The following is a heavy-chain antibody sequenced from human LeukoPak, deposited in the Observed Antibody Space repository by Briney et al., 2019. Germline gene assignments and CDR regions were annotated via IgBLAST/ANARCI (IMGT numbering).Heavy chain of an antibody. D-gene: IGHD3-3*01. CDR1: GGTFSSYA. Sequence: ASVKVSCKASGGTFSSYAISWVRQAPGQGLEWMGGIIPIFGTANYAQKFQGRVTITADKSTSTAYMELSSLRSEDTAVYYCASAPAYDFWSGYYGNWGQGTLVTVSS. V-gene: IGHV1-69*06. CDR3: ASAPAYDFWSGYYGN. J-gene: IGHJ4*02. CDR2: IIPIFGTA.